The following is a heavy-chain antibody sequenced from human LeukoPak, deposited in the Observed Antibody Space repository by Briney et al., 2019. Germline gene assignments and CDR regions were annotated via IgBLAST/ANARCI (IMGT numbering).Heavy chain of an antibody. CDR1: GLTFSGYD. CDR3: AKASKGWKLYYFDY. CDR2: VSYDGADK. D-gene: IGHD3-16*01. Sequence: GGSLRLSCAASGLTFSGYDMHWVRQAPGKGLEWVAVVSYDGADKYYADSVKGRFTISRDNSMNTLYLQMDSLGTEDTAVYYCAKASKGWKLYYFDYWGQETLVTVSS. V-gene: IGHV3-30*18. J-gene: IGHJ4*02.